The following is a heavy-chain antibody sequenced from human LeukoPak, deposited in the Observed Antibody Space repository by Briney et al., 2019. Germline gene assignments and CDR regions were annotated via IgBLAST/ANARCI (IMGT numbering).Heavy chain of an antibody. CDR2: IYPGDSDT. CDR1: GYIFNTYW. J-gene: IGHJ4*02. CDR3: AREGRSSSPMDY. V-gene: IGHV5-51*01. Sequence: GESLKISCKGSGYIFNTYWIGWVRQMPGKGLEWRGIIYPGDSDTRYSPSFQGQVTISADKSLSTAYLQWGSLKASDTAMYYCAREGRSSSPMDYWGQGTLVTVSS. D-gene: IGHD6-6*01.